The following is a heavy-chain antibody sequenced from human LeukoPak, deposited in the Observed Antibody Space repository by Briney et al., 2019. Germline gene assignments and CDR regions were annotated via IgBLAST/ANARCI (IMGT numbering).Heavy chain of an antibody. V-gene: IGHV3-74*01. CDR1: GFPFSDYW. J-gene: IGHJ4*02. Sequence: GGSLRLSCAASGFPFSDYWMHWVRQAPGKGLQWVSRISPDGSMTPYADPVKGRFTISRDNAKNTLYLQMSSLRAEDTAVYYCAIDYYGSGSHWGQGALVTVSA. D-gene: IGHD3-10*01. CDR2: ISPDGSMT. CDR3: AIDYYGSGSH.